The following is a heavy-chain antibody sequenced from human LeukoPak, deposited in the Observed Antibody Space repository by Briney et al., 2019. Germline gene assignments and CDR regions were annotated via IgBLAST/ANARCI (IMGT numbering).Heavy chain of an antibody. CDR2: FIPILGTA. Sequence: SVKVSCKASGGTFSDYALNWARQAPGHGLEWMGVFIPILGTANSTQNFQGRVTITADISTNTAYMELSSLRSEDTAVYFCVGIPVFGVVLHQEPVWGKGTTVTVSS. CDR3: VGIPVFGVVLHQEPV. V-gene: IGHV1-69*10. CDR1: GGTFSDYA. D-gene: IGHD3-3*01. J-gene: IGHJ6*04.